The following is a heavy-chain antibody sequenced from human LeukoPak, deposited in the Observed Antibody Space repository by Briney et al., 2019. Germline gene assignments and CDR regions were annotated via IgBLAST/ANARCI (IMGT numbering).Heavy chain of an antibody. CDR3: AKETAEYSSTPFDY. Sequence: SSSSYYWGWIRQPPGKGLEWVSGISGSGGSTYYADSVKSRFTTSRDNSKNTLYLQMNSLRAEDTAVYYCAKETAEYSSTPFDYWGQGTLVTVSS. CDR2: ISGSGGST. CDR1: SSSSYY. D-gene: IGHD6-6*01. V-gene: IGHV3-23*01. J-gene: IGHJ4*02.